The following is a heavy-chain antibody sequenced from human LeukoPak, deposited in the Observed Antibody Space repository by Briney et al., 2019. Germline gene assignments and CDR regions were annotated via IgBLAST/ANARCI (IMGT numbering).Heavy chain of an antibody. CDR1: GGSFSGYY. Sequence: PSETLSLTCAVYGGSFSGYYWSWIRQPPGKGLEWIGEINHSGSTNYNPSLKSRVTISVDTSKNQFSLKLSSVTAADTAVYYCASKRQWLVPYYYYGMDVWGQGTTVTVSS. V-gene: IGHV4-34*01. J-gene: IGHJ6*02. D-gene: IGHD6-19*01. CDR2: INHSGST. CDR3: ASKRQWLVPYYYYGMDV.